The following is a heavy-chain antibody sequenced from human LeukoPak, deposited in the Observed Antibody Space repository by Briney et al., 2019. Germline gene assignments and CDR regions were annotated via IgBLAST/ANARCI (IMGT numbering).Heavy chain of an antibody. J-gene: IGHJ4*02. CDR1: GYTFTSYD. D-gene: IGHD3-10*01. CDR2: ISAYNGNT. Sequence: ASVKVSCKASGYTFTSYDINWVRQATGQGLEWMGWISAYNGNTNYAQKLQGRVTMTTDTSTSTAYMELRSLRSDDTAVYYCARLRITMVRGVRSIDYWGQGTLVTVSS. CDR3: ARLRITMVRGVRSIDY. V-gene: IGHV1-18*01.